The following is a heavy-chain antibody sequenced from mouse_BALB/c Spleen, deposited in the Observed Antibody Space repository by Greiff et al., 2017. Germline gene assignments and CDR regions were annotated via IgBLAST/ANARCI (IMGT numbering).Heavy chain of an antibody. J-gene: IGHJ3*01. V-gene: IGHV1-9*01. CDR2: ILPGSGST. CDR1: GYTFSSYW. CDR3: ARIYYYGSSYGFAY. D-gene: IGHD1-1*01. Sequence: QVQLKQSGAELMKPGASVKISCKATGYTFSSYWIEWVKQRPGHGLEWIGEILPGSGSTNYNEKFKGKATFTADTSSNTAYMQLSSLTSEDSAVYYCARIYYYGSSYGFAYWGQGTLVTVSA.